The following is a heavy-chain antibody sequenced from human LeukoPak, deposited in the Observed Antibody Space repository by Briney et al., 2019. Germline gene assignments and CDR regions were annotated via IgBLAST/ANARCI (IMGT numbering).Heavy chain of an antibody. V-gene: IGHV3-23*01. J-gene: IGHJ4*02. CDR1: GFTLSSYA. CDR2: ISDAGNT. D-gene: IGHD2-15*01. CDR3: AKAPVTTCRGAFCYPFDY. Sequence: GSLRLSCAASGFTLSSYAMSWVRQAPGKGLEWVSAISDAGNTYHADSVKGRFTISRDSSKNTLFLQMNRLRPEDAAVYYCAKAPVTTCRGAFCYPFDYWGLGTLVTVSS.